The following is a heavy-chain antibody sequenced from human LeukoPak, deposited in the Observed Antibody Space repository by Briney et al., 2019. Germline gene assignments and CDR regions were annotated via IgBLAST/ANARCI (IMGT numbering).Heavy chain of an antibody. CDR3: ARDLAGHCSSTSCYPGPFDY. CDR1: GYTFTSYY. D-gene: IGHD2-2*01. J-gene: IGHJ4*02. Sequence: ASVKVSCKASGYTFTSYYMHWVRQAPGQGLEWMGIINPSGGSTSYAQKFQGRVTMTRDTSTNTVYMELSSLRSEDTAVYYCARDLAGHCSSTSCYPGPFDYWGQGTLVTVSS. CDR2: INPSGGST. V-gene: IGHV1-46*01.